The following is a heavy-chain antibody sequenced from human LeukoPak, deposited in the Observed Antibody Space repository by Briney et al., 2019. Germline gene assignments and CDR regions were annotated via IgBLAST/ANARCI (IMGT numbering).Heavy chain of an antibody. CDR1: GYTFTGYY. Sequence: GASVKVSCKASGYTFTGYYMHWVRQAPGQGLEWMGWINPNSGGTNYAQKFQGWVTMTRDTSISTAYMELSRLRSDDTAVYYCARDQALLSLSRDFWSGYSLDYWGQGTLVTVSS. CDR3: ARDQALLSLSRDFWSGYSLDY. CDR2: INPNSGGT. J-gene: IGHJ4*02. D-gene: IGHD3-3*01. V-gene: IGHV1-2*04.